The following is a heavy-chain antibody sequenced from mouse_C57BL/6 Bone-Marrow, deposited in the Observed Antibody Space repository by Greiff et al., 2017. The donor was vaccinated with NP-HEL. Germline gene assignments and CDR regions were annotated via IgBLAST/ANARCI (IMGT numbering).Heavy chain of an antibody. Sequence: EVQLVESGGGLVKPGGSLKLSCAASGFTFGDYGMHWVRQAPETGLEWVAYISSGSSTIYYADTVKGRFTISRDNAKNTLFLQMTSLRSEDTAMYYCARMDDYDWDWYFDVWGTGTTVTVSS. J-gene: IGHJ1*03. CDR2: ISSGSSTI. V-gene: IGHV5-17*01. D-gene: IGHD2-4*01. CDR3: ARMDDYDWDWYFDV. CDR1: GFTFGDYG.